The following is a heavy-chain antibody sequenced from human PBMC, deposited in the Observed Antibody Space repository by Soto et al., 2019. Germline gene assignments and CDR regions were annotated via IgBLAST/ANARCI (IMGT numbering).Heavy chain of an antibody. CDR3: ARDPALGFGELPSYYGMDV. Sequence: GASVKVSCKASGGTFSSYAISWVRQAPGRGLEWMGGIIPIFGTANYAQKFQGRVTITADESTSTAYMELSSLRSEDTAVYYCARDPALGFGELPSYYGMDVWGQGTTVTVSS. D-gene: IGHD3-10*01. CDR1: GGTFSSYA. V-gene: IGHV1-69*13. J-gene: IGHJ6*02. CDR2: IIPIFGTA.